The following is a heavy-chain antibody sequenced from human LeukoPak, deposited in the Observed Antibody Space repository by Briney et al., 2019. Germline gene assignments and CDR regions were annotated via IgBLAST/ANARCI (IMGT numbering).Heavy chain of an antibody. V-gene: IGHV3-66*01. CDR2: IYSGGST. CDR3: ARVRYCGGDCYSFAFDV. D-gene: IGHD2-21*02. J-gene: IGHJ3*01. CDR1: GFTVSSNY. Sequence: GGSLRLSCAASGFTVSSNYMSWVRQAPGKGLEWVSVIYSGGSTYYADSVKGRFTISRDNSKNTLYLQMNSLRADDTAVYYCARVRYCGGDCYSFAFDVWGQGTVVTVSS.